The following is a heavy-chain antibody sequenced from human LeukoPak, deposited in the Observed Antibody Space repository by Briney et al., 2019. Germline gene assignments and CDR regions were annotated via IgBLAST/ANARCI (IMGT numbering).Heavy chain of an antibody. CDR2: IYASGST. Sequence: PSETLSLTCTVSGDSISSYYWSWIRQPAGKGLEWIGRIYASGSTNYNPSLKSRVTMLLDTSKNQFSLNLSSVTAADTAVYYCARKALPGNWFDPWGQGTLVTLSS. J-gene: IGHJ5*02. CDR3: ARKALPGNWFDP. CDR1: GDSISSYY. V-gene: IGHV4-4*07.